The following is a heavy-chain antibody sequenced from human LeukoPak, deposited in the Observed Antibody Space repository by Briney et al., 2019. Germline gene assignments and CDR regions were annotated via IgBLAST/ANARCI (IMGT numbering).Heavy chain of an antibody. J-gene: IGHJ4*02. CDR3: ARDLSPLIVGEDY. Sequence: ASVKVSCKASGYTFTGYYMHWVRQAPGQGLEWMGRINPNSGGTNYAQKFQGRVTMTRDTSISTAYMELSRLRSDDTAVYYCARDLSPLIVGEDYWGQGTLVTVSS. CDR1: GYTFTGYY. CDR2: INPNSGGT. D-gene: IGHD1-26*01. V-gene: IGHV1-2*06.